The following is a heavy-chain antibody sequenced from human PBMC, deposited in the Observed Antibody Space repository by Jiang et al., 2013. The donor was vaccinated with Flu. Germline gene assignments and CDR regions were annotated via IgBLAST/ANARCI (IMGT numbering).Heavy chain of an antibody. CDR2: IYYSGST. J-gene: IGHJ3*02. CDR3: ARVRAPDAFDI. CDR1: GGSISSYY. Sequence: SLTCTVSGGSISSYYWSWIRQPPGKGLEWIGYIYYSGSTNYNPSLKSRVTISVDTSKNQFSLKLSSVTAADTAVYYCARVRAPDAFDIWGQGTMVTVSS. V-gene: IGHV4-59*01.